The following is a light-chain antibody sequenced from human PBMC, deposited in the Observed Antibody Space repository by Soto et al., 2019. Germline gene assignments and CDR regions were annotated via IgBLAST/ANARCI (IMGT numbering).Light chain of an antibody. CDR2: ESS. V-gene: IGKV3-15*01. CDR1: QSVYSN. J-gene: IGKJ4*01. Sequence: EIVMTQSPATLSLSPGERATLSCRASQSVYSNLAWYQQKPGQTPRLLIYESSTRATGIPARFSGGGSGTEFTLTISSLQYYHFADDSCQQYQGWPLTFGGGTKVEIK. CDR3: QQYQGWPLT.